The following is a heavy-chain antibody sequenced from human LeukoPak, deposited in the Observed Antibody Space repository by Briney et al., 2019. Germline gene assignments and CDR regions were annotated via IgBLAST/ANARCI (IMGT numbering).Heavy chain of an antibody. D-gene: IGHD3-10*01. V-gene: IGHV3-23*01. CDR1: GFTFSNYA. CDR2: INDSGGST. J-gene: IGHJ6*02. CDR3: AKAYTYYYGSGSYYGHYYDMDV. Sequence: GGSLRLSCAASGFTFSNYAMSWVRQAPGKGLEWVSTINDSGGSTYYADSVKGRFTISRDDSKNTLYLQMNSLRAEDTAVYYCAKAYTYYYGSGSYYGHYYDMDVWGQGTTVTVSS.